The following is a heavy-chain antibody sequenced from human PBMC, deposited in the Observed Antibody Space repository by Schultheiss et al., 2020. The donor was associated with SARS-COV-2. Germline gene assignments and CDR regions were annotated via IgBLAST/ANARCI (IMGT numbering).Heavy chain of an antibody. J-gene: IGHJ6*02. CDR2: IYYSGST. D-gene: IGHD3/OR15-3a*01. V-gene: IGHV4-59*01. Sequence: SEILSLTCTVSGGSISSYYWSWIRQPPGKGLEWIGYIYYSGSTNYNPSLKSRVTISVDTSKNQFSLKLSSVTAADTAVYYCARGGLSYGMDVWGQGTTVTVSS. CDR1: GGSISSYY. CDR3: ARGGLSYGMDV.